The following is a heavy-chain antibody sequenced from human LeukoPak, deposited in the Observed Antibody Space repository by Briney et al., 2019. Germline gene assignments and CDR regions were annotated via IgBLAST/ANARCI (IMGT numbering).Heavy chain of an antibody. D-gene: IGHD3-10*01. J-gene: IGHJ3*02. V-gene: IGHV4-59*01. CDR3: ARDLDYYGSGSFFNI. CDR2: IYYSGST. Sequence: SETLSLTCTVSGGSISSYYWSWIRQPPGKGLEWIGYIYYSGSTNYNPSLKSRVTISVDTSKNQFSLKLSSVTAADTAVYYCARDLDYYGSGSFFNIWGQGTMVTVSS. CDR1: GGSISSYY.